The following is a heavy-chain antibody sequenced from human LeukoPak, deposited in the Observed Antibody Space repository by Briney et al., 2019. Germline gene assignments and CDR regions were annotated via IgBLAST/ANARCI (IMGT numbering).Heavy chain of an antibody. V-gene: IGHV3-21*01. D-gene: IGHD6-6*01. CDR1: GFTFSSYG. CDR3: AREPRSSSSSRWFDP. J-gene: IGHJ5*02. CDR2: ISSSSSYI. Sequence: GRSLRLSCAASGFTFSSYGMHWVRQAPGKGLEWVSSISSSSSYIYYADSVKGRFTISRDNAKNSLYLQMNSLRAEDTAVYYCAREPRSSSSSRWFDPWGQGTLVTVSS.